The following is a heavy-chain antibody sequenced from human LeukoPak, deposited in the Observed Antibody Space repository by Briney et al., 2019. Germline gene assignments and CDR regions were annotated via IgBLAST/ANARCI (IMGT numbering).Heavy chain of an antibody. D-gene: IGHD3-16*01. Sequence: SETLSLTCTVSGGSISSYYWSWIRQPPGKGLEWIGYIYYSGSTNYNPSLKSRVTISVDTSKNQFSLKLSSVTAADTAVYYCAGSRFTFAYFDYWGQGTLVTVSS. CDR1: GGSISSYY. V-gene: IGHV4-59*08. CDR3: AGSRFTFAYFDY. CDR2: IYYSGST. J-gene: IGHJ4*02.